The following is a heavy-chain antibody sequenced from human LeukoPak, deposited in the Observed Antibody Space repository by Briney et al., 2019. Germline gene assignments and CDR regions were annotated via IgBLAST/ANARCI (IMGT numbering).Heavy chain of an antibody. CDR3: ARDLQMVRGVIPIHLDY. J-gene: IGHJ4*02. CDR2: ISAYNGDT. V-gene: IGHV1-18*01. D-gene: IGHD3-10*01. CDR1: GYTFTSYG. Sequence: ASVKVSCKASGYTFTSYGISWVRQAPGQGLEWMGWISAYNGDTNYAQKLQGRVTMTTDTSTSTAYMELSSLRSEDTAVYYCARDLQMVRGVIPIHLDYWGQGTLVTVSS.